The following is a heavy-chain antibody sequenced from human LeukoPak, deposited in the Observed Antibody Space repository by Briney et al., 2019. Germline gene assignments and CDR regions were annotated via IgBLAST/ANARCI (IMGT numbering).Heavy chain of an antibody. J-gene: IGHJ4*02. Sequence: SETLSLTCAVYGGSFSGYYWSWIRQPPGKGLEWIGEINHSGSTNYNPSLKSRVTISVDTSENQFYLKLSSVTAADTAVYYCAREMTTVTAYYFDYWGQGTLVTVSS. CDR2: INHSGST. CDR3: AREMTTVTAYYFDY. CDR1: GGSFSGYY. V-gene: IGHV4-34*01. D-gene: IGHD4-11*01.